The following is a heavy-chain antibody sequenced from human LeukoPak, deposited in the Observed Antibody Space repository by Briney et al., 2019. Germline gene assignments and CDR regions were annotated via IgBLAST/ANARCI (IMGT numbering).Heavy chain of an antibody. CDR2: IKQDGSEK. V-gene: IGHV3-7*01. D-gene: IGHD6-13*01. J-gene: IGHJ4*02. Sequence: PSGGSLRLSCAASGFTFSSYWMSWVRQAPGKGLEWVANIKQDGSEKYYVGSVKGRFTISRDNAKNSLYLQMNSLRAEDTAVYYCARDSSSWYLDYWGQGTLVTVSS. CDR3: ARDSSSWYLDY. CDR1: GFTFSSYW.